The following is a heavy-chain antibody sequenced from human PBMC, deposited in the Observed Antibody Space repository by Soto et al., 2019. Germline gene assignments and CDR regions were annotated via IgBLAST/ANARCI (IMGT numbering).Heavy chain of an antibody. V-gene: IGHV3-30*02. CDR3: TIVRVADSALDH. CDR2: MSYDGSDT. CDR1: GFIFRNNG. Sequence: VVPLRVCYVGSGFIFRNNGMHWVRPTPGKGLEWVAFMSYDGSDTFYADSVKGRFTISRDNSKNTLFLHMSNLRAEDTAMYYCTIVRVADSALDHWGQGTLVSVSA. J-gene: IGHJ4*02. D-gene: IGHD3-10*02.